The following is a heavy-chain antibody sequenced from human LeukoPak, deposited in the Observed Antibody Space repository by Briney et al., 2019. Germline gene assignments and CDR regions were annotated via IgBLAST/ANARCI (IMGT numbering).Heavy chain of an antibody. CDR1: GGSISSGSYF. Sequence: PSETLSLTCTVSGGSISSGSYFWTWIRQPAGKGLEWIGRICTTGDTHYNPSLKSRVAISIDTSKNHFSLDLTSVTAADTAVYYCARLTPGKNWFDPWGHGTLVTVSS. CDR3: ARLTPGKNWFDP. CDR2: ICTTGDT. D-gene: IGHD3-10*01. V-gene: IGHV4-61*02. J-gene: IGHJ5*02.